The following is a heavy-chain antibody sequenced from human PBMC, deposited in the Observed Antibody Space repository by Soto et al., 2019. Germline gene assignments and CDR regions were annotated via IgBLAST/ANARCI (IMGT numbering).Heavy chain of an antibody. CDR2: IWYDGSNK. CDR3: ARILASSSWYSGSDP. J-gene: IGHJ5*02. D-gene: IGHD6-13*01. CDR1: GFTFSSYG. V-gene: IGHV3-33*01. Sequence: PGGSLRLSCTASGFTFSSYGMHWVRQAPGKGLEWVAVIWYDGSNKYYADSVKGRFTISRDNSKHTLYLQMNSLRAEDTAVYYCARILASSSWYSGSDPWGQGTLVT.